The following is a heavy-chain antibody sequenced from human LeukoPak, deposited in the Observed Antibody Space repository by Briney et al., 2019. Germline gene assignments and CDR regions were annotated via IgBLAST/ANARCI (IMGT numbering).Heavy chain of an antibody. CDR1: GFTFSSYW. Sequence: GGSLRLSCAASGFTFSSYWMSWVRQAPGKGLEWVANIKQDGSEKYYVDSVKGRFTISRDNAKNSLYLQMNSLRAEDTAVYYCAKDQIMVRGVLAYWGQGTLVTVSS. CDR3: AKDQIMVRGVLAY. CDR2: IKQDGSEK. D-gene: IGHD3-10*01. J-gene: IGHJ4*02. V-gene: IGHV3-7*01.